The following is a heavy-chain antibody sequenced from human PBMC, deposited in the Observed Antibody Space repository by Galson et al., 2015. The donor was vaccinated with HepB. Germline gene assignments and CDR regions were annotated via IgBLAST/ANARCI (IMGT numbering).Heavy chain of an antibody. D-gene: IGHD1-14*01. CDR3: VRHAGPDDY. J-gene: IGHJ4*02. CDR2: IYPGNSDT. V-gene: IGHV5-51*01. Sequence: QSGAEVKKPGESLKLSCKASGYTFTIYWIGWVRQMPGKGLEWIGIIYPGNSDTTYSPALQGQVTISADKSISTAYLQWSSLKASDTAIYYCVRHAGPDDYWGQGTLVTVSS. CDR1: GYTFTIYW.